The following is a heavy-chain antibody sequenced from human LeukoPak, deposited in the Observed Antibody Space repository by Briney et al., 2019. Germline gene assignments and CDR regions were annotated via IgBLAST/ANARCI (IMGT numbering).Heavy chain of an antibody. J-gene: IGHJ5*02. CDR1: GFTFSSYA. CDR2: ISHDGNNK. CDR3: STERSGSFYS. Sequence: GGSLRLSCAASGFTFSSYAMHWVRQAPGKGLEWVAVISHDGNNKYNADSVKGRFTISGDDSKNTLFLQMNSLKTEDTAMYYCSTERSGSFYSWGQGTLVTVSS. D-gene: IGHD3-10*01. V-gene: IGHV3-30-3*01.